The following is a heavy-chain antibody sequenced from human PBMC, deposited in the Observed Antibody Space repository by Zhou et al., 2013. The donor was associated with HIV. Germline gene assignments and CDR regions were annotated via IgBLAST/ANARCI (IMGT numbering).Heavy chain of an antibody. CDR2: VNPRDGRT. Sequence: QVQLLQSGAEVKKPGASVKVSCEASGYNFTTYYLHWVRQAPGRGLEWMGIVNPRDGRTIYAQKFQGRVTMTRDTSTSTVYVELSSLRSEDTAVYYCARGPGDSSGYYYWGQGTLVTVSS. CDR3: ARGPGDSSGYYY. D-gene: IGHD3-22*01. CDR1: GYNFTTYY. J-gene: IGHJ4*02. V-gene: IGHV1-46*01.